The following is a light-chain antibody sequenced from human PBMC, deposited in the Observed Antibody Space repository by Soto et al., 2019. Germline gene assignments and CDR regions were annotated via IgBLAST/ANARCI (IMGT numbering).Light chain of an antibody. J-gene: IGLJ1*01. Sequence: QSALTQPASVSGSPGQSITISRTGTSSDVGGYNYVSWYQHHPGKAPKLMIYEVSNRPSGVSYRFSGSKSGNTASLTISGLQAEDEADYYCNSYTGSGIVFGTGTKATVL. CDR3: NSYTGSGIV. CDR2: EVS. CDR1: SSDVGGYNY. V-gene: IGLV2-14*01.